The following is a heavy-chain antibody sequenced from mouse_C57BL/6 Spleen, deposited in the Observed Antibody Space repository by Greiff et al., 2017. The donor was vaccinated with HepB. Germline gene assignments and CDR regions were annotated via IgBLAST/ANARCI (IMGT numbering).Heavy chain of an antibody. CDR2: IRNKANGYTT. V-gene: IGHV7-3*01. Sequence: EVNVVESGGGLVQPGGSLSLSCAASGFTFTDYYMSWVRQPPGKALEWLGFIRNKANGYTTEYSASVKGRFTISRDNSQSILYLQMNALRAEDSATYYCARYDDFSFAYWGQGTLVTVSA. CDR3: ARYDDFSFAY. J-gene: IGHJ3*01. D-gene: IGHD2-4*01. CDR1: GFTFTDYY.